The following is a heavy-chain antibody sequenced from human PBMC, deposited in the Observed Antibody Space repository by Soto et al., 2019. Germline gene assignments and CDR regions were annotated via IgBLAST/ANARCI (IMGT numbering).Heavy chain of an antibody. V-gene: IGHV1-18*04. CDR3: ARERYVASRHSQYDS. J-gene: IGHJ4*02. CDR1: GYRFSTYG. D-gene: IGHD2-15*01. CDR2: TSTNNDDR. Sequence: ASVKVSCKASGYRFSTYGINWVRQAPGQGLEWMGWTSTNNDDRNSAQKFQGRVTFTTDTSTSTAYMELRSLISDDTAVYFCARERYVASRHSQYDSWGQGTQVTVSS.